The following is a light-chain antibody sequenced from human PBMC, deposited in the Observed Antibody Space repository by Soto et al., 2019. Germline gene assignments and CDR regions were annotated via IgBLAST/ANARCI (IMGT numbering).Light chain of an antibody. CDR1: QSVGSSY. J-gene: IGKJ2*01. Sequence: EIVLTQSPGTLSLSPGERATLSCRASQSVGSSYLAWYQQKPGQAPRLLIYGASSRATGFPGRFSGSGSGTDFTLTISRLEPGDFAVYYCQQYDTSPYTFGQGTKLEIK. CDR2: GAS. CDR3: QQYDTSPYT. V-gene: IGKV3-20*01.